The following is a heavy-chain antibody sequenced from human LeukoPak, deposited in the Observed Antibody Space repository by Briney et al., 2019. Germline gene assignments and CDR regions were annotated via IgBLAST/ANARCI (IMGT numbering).Heavy chain of an antibody. CDR3: ARVTMVRGVILFDY. CDR1: GFTVSNNY. CDR2: IYSGGST. Sequence: PGGSLRLSCAASGFTVSNNYMSWVRQAPGKGLEWVSVIYSGGSTYYADSVRGRFTISRDNSKNTLYPQMNSLRAEDTAVYYCARVTMVRGVILFDYWGQGTLVTVSS. D-gene: IGHD3-10*01. J-gene: IGHJ4*02. V-gene: IGHV3-66*02.